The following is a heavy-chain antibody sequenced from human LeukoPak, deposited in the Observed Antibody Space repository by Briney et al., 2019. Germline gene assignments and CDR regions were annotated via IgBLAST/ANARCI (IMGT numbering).Heavy chain of an antibody. J-gene: IGHJ5*02. CDR2: ISYDGSNK. CDR3: ARSDSSGPDDWFDP. V-gene: IGHV3-30-3*01. Sequence: GGSLRLSCAASGFTFSNYAMSWVRQAPGKGLEWVAVISYDGSNKYYADSVKGRFTISRDNSKNTLYLQMNSLRAEDTAVYYCARSDSSGPDDWFDPWGQGTLVTVSS. CDR1: GFTFSNYA. D-gene: IGHD3-22*01.